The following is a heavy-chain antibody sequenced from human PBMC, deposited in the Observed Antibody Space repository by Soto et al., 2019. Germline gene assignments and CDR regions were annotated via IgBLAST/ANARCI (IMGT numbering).Heavy chain of an antibody. D-gene: IGHD3-3*01. CDR2: INHTGGT. Sequence: PSETLSLTCTVSGCSSSSSIYYWGWIHQPPGKGLEWIGEINHTGGTHYNPSLKSRVTMSVDTSKNQFSLRLSSVTAADTAIYYCATRITVFGLLIPPFDPWGQGTQVNVSS. CDR3: ATRITVFGLLIPPFDP. CDR1: GCSSSSSIYY. V-gene: IGHV4-39*07. J-gene: IGHJ5*02.